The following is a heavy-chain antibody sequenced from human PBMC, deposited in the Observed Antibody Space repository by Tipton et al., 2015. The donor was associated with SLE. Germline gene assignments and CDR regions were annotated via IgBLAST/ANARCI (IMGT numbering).Heavy chain of an antibody. D-gene: IGHD2-15*01. CDR2: FYYSGST. CDR1: GGSISSSSYN. CDR3: ARLGSDGMDV. V-gene: IGHV4-39*01. Sequence: GLVKPSETLSLTCTVSGGSISSSSYNWDWIRQPPGKGLEWIGSFYYSGSTYYNPSLKSRVTIFGDTSKKQFSLRLSSVTAADTAVYYGARLGSDGMDVWGRGTTVTVSS. J-gene: IGHJ6*02.